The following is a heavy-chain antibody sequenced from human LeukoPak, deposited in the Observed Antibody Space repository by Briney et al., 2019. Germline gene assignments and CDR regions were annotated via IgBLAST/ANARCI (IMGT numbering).Heavy chain of an antibody. CDR1: GYTLTELS. CDR2: INPNSGGT. Sequence: ASVKVSCKVSGYTLTELSMHWVRQAPGQGLEWMGWINPNSGGTNYAQKFQGRVTMTRDTSISTAYMELSRLRSDDTAVYYCARVAIQLWLYYWGQGTLVTVSS. D-gene: IGHD5-18*01. CDR3: ARVAIQLWLYY. J-gene: IGHJ4*02. V-gene: IGHV1-2*02.